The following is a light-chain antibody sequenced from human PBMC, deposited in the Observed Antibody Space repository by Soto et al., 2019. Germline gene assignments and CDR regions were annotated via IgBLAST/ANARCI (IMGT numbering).Light chain of an antibody. V-gene: IGLV2-23*02. CDR3: CSYGGSRAV. CDR1: SSDVGSHNL. Sequence: QSALTQPASVSGSPGQSITISCTGTSSDVGSHNLVSWYQQHPGQAPKLMIYEVSKRPLGVSARFSASKSGNTASLTVSGLLASDEAVYYCCSYGGSRAVFGGGTQLTVL. CDR2: EVS. J-gene: IGLJ7*01.